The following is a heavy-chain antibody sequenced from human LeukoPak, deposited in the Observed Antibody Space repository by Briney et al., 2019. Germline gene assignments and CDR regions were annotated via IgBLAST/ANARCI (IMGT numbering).Heavy chain of an antibody. D-gene: IGHD3-10*01. CDR3: AKGSPGSGSLGAYYYYGMDV. CDR1: GFTFSTYA. V-gene: IGHV3-23*01. Sequence: GGSLRLSCAASGFTFSTYAMSWVRQAPGKGLEWVSAISGSGGSTYYADSVKGRFTISRDNSKNTLYLQMNSLRAEDTAVYYCAKGSPGSGSLGAYYYYGMDVWGQGTTVTVSS. CDR2: ISGSGGST. J-gene: IGHJ6*02.